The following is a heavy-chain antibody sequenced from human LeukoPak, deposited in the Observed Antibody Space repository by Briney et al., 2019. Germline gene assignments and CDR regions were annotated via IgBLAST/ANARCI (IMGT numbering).Heavy chain of an antibody. J-gene: IGHJ6*03. D-gene: IGHD2-21*01. Sequence: SETLSLTCTVSGGTNSSDYWSWIRQPPGKGLEWIGYIYYSGNTNYNPSLKSRVTISVDVSKNQFSLKLSSVTSADTAVYYCARVDPCGGDCYSDYYYYMDVWGKGTTVTVS. V-gene: IGHV4-59*01. CDR3: ARVDPCGGDCYSDYYYYMDV. CDR1: GGTNSSDY. CDR2: IYYSGNT.